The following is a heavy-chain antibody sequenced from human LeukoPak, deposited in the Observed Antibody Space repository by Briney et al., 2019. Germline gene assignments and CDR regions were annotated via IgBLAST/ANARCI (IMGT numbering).Heavy chain of an antibody. CDR2: ISGSGSYT. D-gene: IGHD3-22*01. V-gene: IGHV3-23*01. J-gene: IGHJ4*02. CDR1: GFTFSNFD. CDR3: AKGGSGYYVFDY. Sequence: PGGSLRLSCVASGFTFSNFDMGWVRQAPGKGLEWVSGISGSGSYTYQPDSVKGRFTISRENSKNTLYLQMNSLRAEDTAVYYCAKGGSGYYVFDYWGREPWSPSPQ.